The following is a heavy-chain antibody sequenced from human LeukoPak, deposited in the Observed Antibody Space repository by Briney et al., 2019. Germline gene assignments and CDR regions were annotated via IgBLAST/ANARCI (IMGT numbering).Heavy chain of an antibody. Sequence: SETLSLTCTVSGGSISNYYWGWIRQPPGKGLEWIGSIYYSGSTYYNPSLKSRVTISVDTSKNQFPLKLSSVTAADTAVYYCARAQWLVRLNWFDPWGQGTLVTVSS. V-gene: IGHV4-39*06. CDR3: ARAQWLVRLNWFDP. CDR2: IYYSGST. J-gene: IGHJ5*02. CDR1: GGSISNYY. D-gene: IGHD6-19*01.